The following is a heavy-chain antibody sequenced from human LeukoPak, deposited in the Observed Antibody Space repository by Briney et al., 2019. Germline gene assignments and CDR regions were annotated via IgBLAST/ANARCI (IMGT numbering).Heavy chain of an antibody. D-gene: IGHD6-19*01. CDR2: IYYSGST. Sequence: NPSETLSLTCTVSGGSISSYYWSWIRQPPGKGLEWIGYIYYSGSTNYNPSLKSRVTISVDTSKNQFSLKLSSVTAADTAVYYCARGNSSGWHEGFDYWGQGTLVTVSS. J-gene: IGHJ4*02. V-gene: IGHV4-59*01. CDR1: GGSISSYY. CDR3: ARGNSSGWHEGFDY.